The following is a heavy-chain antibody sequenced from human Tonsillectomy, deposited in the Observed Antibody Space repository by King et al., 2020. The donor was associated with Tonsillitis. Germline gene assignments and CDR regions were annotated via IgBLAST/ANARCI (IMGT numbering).Heavy chain of an antibody. J-gene: IGHJ4*02. CDR3: AKDNSCIISVAVTVFDH. Sequence: VQLVESGGGVVQPGRSLRLSCAASGFTFSTYGMHWVRQAPGKGLEWVAIIWYDGSKKYYGDSVKGRFTISRDNSKNTLYLQMNSLRTEDTAVYYCAKDNSCIISVAVTVFDHWGQGPLVTVSS. CDR2: IWYDGSKK. V-gene: IGHV3-33*06. D-gene: IGHD6-19*01. CDR1: GFTFSTYG.